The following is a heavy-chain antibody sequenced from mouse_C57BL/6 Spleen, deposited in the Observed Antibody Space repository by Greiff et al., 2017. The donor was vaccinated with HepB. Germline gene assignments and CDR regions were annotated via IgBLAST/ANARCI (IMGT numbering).Heavy chain of an antibody. CDR3: TRGVYYGPRDYFDY. J-gene: IGHJ2*01. V-gene: IGHV1-15*01. D-gene: IGHD2-1*01. CDR1: GYTFTDYE. Sequence: VQLQESGAELVRPGASVTLSCKASGYTFTDYEMHWVKQTPVHGLEWIGAIDPETGGTAYNQKFKGKAILTADKSSSTAYMELRSLTSEDSAVYYCTRGVYYGPRDYFDYWGQGTTLTVSS. CDR2: IDPETGGT.